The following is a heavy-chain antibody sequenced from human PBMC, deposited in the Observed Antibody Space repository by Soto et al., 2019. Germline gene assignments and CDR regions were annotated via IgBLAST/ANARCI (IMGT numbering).Heavy chain of an antibody. D-gene: IGHD6-13*01. CDR1: GFTFSSYA. CDR3: AKRLSGYWHSSGWYADY. CDR2: ISGSGGST. J-gene: IGHJ4*02. Sequence: GGSLRLSCAASGFTFSSYAMSWVRQAPGKGLEWVSAISGSGGSTYYADSVKGRFTISRDNSKNTLYLQMNSLRAEDTAVYYCAKRLSGYWHSSGWYADYWGQGNLVTVSS. V-gene: IGHV3-23*01.